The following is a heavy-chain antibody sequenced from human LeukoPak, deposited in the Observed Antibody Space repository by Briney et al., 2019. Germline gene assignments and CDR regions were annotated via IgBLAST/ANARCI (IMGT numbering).Heavy chain of an antibody. V-gene: IGHV4-61*02. D-gene: IGHD1-26*01. J-gene: IGHJ4*02. CDR1: GGSISSGSYY. CDR2: SYRSGST. Sequence: SETLSLTCTVSGGSISSGSYYWSWIRQPAGQGLEWIGRSYRSGSTNYNPSLKSRVTISVDTSKNQFSLKLSSVTAADTAVYYCARASRGSYPHRRDYWGQGTLVTVSS. CDR3: ARASRGSYPHRRDY.